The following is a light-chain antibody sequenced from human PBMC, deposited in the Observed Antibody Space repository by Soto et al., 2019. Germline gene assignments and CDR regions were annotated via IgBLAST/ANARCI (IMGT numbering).Light chain of an antibody. Sequence: DIQMTQSPSTLSAFVGERVTITCRASQSISSYLNWYQQKPGKAPKLLIYAASSLQSGVPSRFSGSGSGTDFTLTISSLQPEDFATYYCQQSYSTPRLTFGGGTKVDIK. CDR3: QQSYSTPRLT. CDR1: QSISSY. CDR2: AAS. V-gene: IGKV1-39*01. J-gene: IGKJ4*01.